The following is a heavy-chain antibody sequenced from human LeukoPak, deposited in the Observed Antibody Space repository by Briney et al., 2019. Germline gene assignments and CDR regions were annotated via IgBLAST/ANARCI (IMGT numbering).Heavy chain of an antibody. Sequence: GASVKVSCKASGGTFSSYAISWVRQAPGQGREWMGRIIPILGIANYAQKFQGRVTITADKSTSTAYMELSSLRSEDTAVYYCARNTAVALFDYWGQGTLVTVSS. J-gene: IGHJ4*02. CDR2: IIPILGIA. CDR3: ARNTAVALFDY. D-gene: IGHD6-19*01. CDR1: GGTFSSYA. V-gene: IGHV1-69*04.